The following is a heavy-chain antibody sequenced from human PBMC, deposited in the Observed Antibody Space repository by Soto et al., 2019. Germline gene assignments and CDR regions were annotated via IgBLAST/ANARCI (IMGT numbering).Heavy chain of an antibody. CDR3: ASRLREGILRATTRLGY. CDR2: ISQDGTTT. V-gene: IGHV3-30*03. CDR1: GFTFRSYG. Sequence: LRLSCAPSGFTFRSYGMHWDRQAPGKGLEWVAAISQDGTTTNQGASVKDRFTVSRDNSENTLSLEMNSWPTEDTAVYCCASRLREGILRATTRLGYWGQGTRVTVS. D-gene: IGHD1-26*01. J-gene: IGHJ4*02.